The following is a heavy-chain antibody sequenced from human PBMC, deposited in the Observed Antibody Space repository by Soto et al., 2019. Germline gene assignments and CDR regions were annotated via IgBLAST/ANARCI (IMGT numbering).Heavy chain of an antibody. CDR1: GGSITGYY. V-gene: IGHV4-59*01. Sequence: SETLSLTCSVSGGSITGYYWSWIRQPPGKGLEWIGYIYYSGSTNYNPSLKSRVTISVDTSKNQFSLKLTSVTAADTAVYYCARSFWSGYFDYYYYYMDVWGKGTTVTVSS. CDR3: ARSFWSGYFDYYYYYMDV. CDR2: IYYSGST. J-gene: IGHJ6*03. D-gene: IGHD3-3*01.